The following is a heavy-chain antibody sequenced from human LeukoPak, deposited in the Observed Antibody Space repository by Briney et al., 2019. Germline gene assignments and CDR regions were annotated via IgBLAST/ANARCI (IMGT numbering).Heavy chain of an antibody. CDR1: GFTFSSYS. J-gene: IGHJ1*01. V-gene: IGHV3-74*03. CDR2: INSDGSST. CDR3: AREDYFGSGSYSSEYFHH. Sequence: PGGSLRLSCAASGFTFSSYSMNWVRQAPGKGLVWVSRINSDGSSTTYADSVKGRFTISRDNAKNTLYLQMNSLRAEDTAVYYCAREDYFGSGSYSSEYFHHWGQGTLVTVSS. D-gene: IGHD3-10*01.